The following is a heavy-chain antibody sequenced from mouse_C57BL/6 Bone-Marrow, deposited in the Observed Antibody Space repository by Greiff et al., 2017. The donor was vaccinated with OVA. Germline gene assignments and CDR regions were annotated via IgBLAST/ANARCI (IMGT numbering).Heavy chain of an antibody. J-gene: IGHJ1*03. CDR3: TRYYSNYVWYFDV. CDR2: IDPEDGDT. D-gene: IGHD2-5*01. CDR1: GFNIKDYY. Sequence: EVKLLESGAELVRPGASVKLSCTASGFNIKDYYMHWVKQRPEQGLEWIGRIDPEDGDTEYAPKFQGKATMTAVTSSNTAYLQLSSLTSEDTAVYYCTRYYSNYVWYFDVWGTGTTVTVSS. V-gene: IGHV14-1*01.